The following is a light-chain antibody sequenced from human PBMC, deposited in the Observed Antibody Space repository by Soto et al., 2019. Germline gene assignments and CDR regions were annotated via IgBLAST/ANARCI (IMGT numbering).Light chain of an antibody. CDR2: GAS. V-gene: IGKV3-20*01. CDR1: QSVSSSY. Sequence: EIVLTQSPGTMSLSPGETATLSCRASQSVSSSYLAWYQQKPGQAPRLLIYGASSRATGIPDRFSGSGSGTDFTLTISRLEPEDFAVYYCQQYGSSLFGQGTRLEIK. CDR3: QQYGSSL. J-gene: IGKJ5*01.